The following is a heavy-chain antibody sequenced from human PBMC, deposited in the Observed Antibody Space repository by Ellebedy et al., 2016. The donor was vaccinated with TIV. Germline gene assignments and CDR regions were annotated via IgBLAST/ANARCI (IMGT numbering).Heavy chain of an antibody. V-gene: IGHV3-7*03. CDR2: INQDGSEK. D-gene: IGHD2-21*02. CDR1: GFTFRNYW. CDR3: ARGNVVTGIDY. Sequence: PGGSLRLSCAASGFTFRNYWVNWVRQAPGEGLEWVADINQDGSEKNYVDSVKGRFAISRDNAKNSLYLQMNSLRGEDTAVYYCARGNVVTGIDYWGQGALVTVSS. J-gene: IGHJ4*02.